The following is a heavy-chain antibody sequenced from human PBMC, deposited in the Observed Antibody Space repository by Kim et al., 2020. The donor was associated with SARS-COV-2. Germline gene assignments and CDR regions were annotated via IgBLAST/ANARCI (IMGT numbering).Heavy chain of an antibody. Sequence: ASVKVSCKASGYTFTNYAMHWVRQAPGQRLEWMGWINAGNGKTKYSQKFQDRFTITTDTAASTAYMELSSLRPEDTAVYYCARVIWVGGSEHWFDPWGQGTLVTVSS. CDR3: ARVIWVGGSEHWFDP. CDR1: GYTFTNYA. J-gene: IGHJ5*02. V-gene: IGHV1-3*01. CDR2: INAGNGKT. D-gene: IGHD3-10*01.